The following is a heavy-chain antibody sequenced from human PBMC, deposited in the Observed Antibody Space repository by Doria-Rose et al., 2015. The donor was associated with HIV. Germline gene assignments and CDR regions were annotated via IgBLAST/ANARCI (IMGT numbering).Heavy chain of an antibody. CDR2: IIPVLGIR. D-gene: IGHD3-3*01. V-gene: IGHV1-69*02. Sequence: QNPGSSVKVSCKASVGTLSRYPISWVRQAPGQGLEWMGRIIPVLGIRNYAQKFQGRVTITADESTSTAYIELSNLRSEDTAVYYCATTWSGYYLDYWGQGTRGNGSA. CDR1: VGTLSRYP. CDR3: ATTWSGYYLDY. J-gene: IGHJ4*02.